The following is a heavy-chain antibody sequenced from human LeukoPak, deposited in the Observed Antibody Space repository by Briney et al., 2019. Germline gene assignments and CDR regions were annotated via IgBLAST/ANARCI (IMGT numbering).Heavy chain of an antibody. V-gene: IGHV3-21*01. CDR3: ARGHYDVLTDSLNQFAY. CDR2: ISSGSSYI. D-gene: IGHD3-9*01. Sequence: PGGSLRLSCAASGFTFSSYSMNWVRQAPGKGLEWVSSISSGSSYIYYADSVRGRFTISRDNAKTSLYLQMNSLRAEDMAVYYCARGHYDVLTDSLNQFAYWGQGTLVTVSS. CDR1: GFTFSSYS. J-gene: IGHJ4*02.